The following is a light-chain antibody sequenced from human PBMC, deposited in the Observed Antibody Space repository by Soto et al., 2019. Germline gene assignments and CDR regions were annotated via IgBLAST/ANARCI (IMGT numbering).Light chain of an antibody. CDR3: SSYTSSSTLV. CDR1: SSDVGGYKH. J-gene: IGLJ1*01. V-gene: IGLV2-14*01. CDR2: EVS. Sequence: QSALTQPASVSGSPGQSITISCTGTSSDVGGYKHVSWYQQHPGKAPKLMIYEVSDRPSGVSNRFSGSKSDNTASLTISGLQAEDEADYYCSSYTSSSTLVFGTGTKLTVL.